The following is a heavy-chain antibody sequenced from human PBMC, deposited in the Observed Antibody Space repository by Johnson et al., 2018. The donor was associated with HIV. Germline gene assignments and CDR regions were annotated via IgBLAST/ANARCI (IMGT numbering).Heavy chain of an antibody. CDR2: INQDGSDK. CDR1: GFTFSNHH. Sequence: MQLVESGGGVVRPGGSLRLSCATSGFTFSNHHMTWVRQAPGKGLEWVANINQDGSDKYYVDSVKGRFTISRDNAQNSLYLQMNSLRAEDTAVYYCGRESTGAGTAFDIWGQGTMVTVSS. J-gene: IGHJ3*02. CDR3: GRESTGAGTAFDI. D-gene: IGHD2-8*02. V-gene: IGHV3-7*01.